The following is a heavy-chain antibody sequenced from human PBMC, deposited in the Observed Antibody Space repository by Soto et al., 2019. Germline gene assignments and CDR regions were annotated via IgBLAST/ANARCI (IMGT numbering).Heavy chain of an antibody. D-gene: IGHD4-17*01. CDR1: GYTFTSYY. J-gene: IGHJ6*02. Sequence: VKVSCKASGYTFTSYYMHWVRQAPGQGLEWMGIINPSGGSTSYAQKFQGRVTMTRDTSTSTVYMELSSLRSEDTAVYYCARDLKGDDYGDYYYYGMDVWGQGTTVTVSS. CDR2: INPSGGST. V-gene: IGHV1-46*01. CDR3: ARDLKGDDYGDYYYYGMDV.